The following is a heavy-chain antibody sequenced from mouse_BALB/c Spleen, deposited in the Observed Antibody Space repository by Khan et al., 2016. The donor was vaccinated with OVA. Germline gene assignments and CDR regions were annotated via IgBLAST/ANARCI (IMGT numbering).Heavy chain of an antibody. CDR3: VRSWNSYYFDY. Sequence: QVQLQQSGAELARPGASVKLSCKASGYTFTNYWMQWVKQRPGQGLEWIGAIYPGNGDTRYTQRFKGKATLTADESSSTAYMQLSSLASEDSAVYYCVRSWNSYYFDYWGQGTTLTVSS. CDR2: IYPGNGDT. J-gene: IGHJ2*01. CDR1: GYTFTNYW. V-gene: IGHV1-87*01.